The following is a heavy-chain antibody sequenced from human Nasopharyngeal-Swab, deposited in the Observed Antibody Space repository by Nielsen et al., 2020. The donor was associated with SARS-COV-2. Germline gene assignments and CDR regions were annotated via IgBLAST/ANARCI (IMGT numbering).Heavy chain of an antibody. D-gene: IGHD5-12*01. J-gene: IGHJ3*01. CDR3: ARDIWLRPEGNNAFDL. V-gene: IGHV3-7*01. CDR2: MNQGGSEK. Sequence: GGSLRLFCAASGFSFDNYWMNWVRQVPGRGLEWVANMNQGGSEKYYVDSVKGRFTISRDNAKNSLYLQMNSLRAADTALYYCARDIWLRPEGNNAFDLWGQGTMVIVSS. CDR1: GFSFDNYW.